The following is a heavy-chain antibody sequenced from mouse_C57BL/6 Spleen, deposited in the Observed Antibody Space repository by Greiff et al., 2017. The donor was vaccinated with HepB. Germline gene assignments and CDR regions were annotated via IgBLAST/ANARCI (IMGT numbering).Heavy chain of an antibody. D-gene: IGHD1-1*01. CDR1: GYTFTDYN. CDR2: INPNNGGT. CDR3: ALTTVVAKDYFDY. Sequence: VQLQQSGPELVKPGASVKMSCKASGYTFTDYNMHWVKQSHGKSLEWIGYINPNNGGTSYNQKFKGKATLTVNKSSSTAYMELRSLTSEDSAVYYCALTTVVAKDYFDYWGQGTTLTVSS. J-gene: IGHJ2*01. V-gene: IGHV1-22*01.